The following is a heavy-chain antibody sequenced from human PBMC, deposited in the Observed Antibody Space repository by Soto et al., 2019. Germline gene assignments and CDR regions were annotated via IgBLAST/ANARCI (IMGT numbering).Heavy chain of an antibody. CDR3: ARQRYCSGGSCPRRFDP. J-gene: IGHJ5*02. CDR1: GGSISSGDYY. V-gene: IGHV4-30-4*01. Sequence: QVQLQESGPGLVKPSQTLSLTCTVSGGSISSGDYYWSWIRQPPGKGLEWIGYIYYSGSTYYNPSLKSRVTISVDTYKNQFSLKLSSVTAADTAVYYCARQRYCSGGSCPRRFDPWGQGTLVTVSS. CDR2: IYYSGST. D-gene: IGHD2-15*01.